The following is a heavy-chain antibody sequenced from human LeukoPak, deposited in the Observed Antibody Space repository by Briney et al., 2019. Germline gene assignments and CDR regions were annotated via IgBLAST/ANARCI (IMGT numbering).Heavy chain of an antibody. Sequence: GGSLRLSCVASGFTISSYWMHWVRQAPGKGLVWVSRINSDGRSTSYADTVKGRFTISRDNAKNTVYLQMNSLRAEDTAVYYCARDQLYCTGGTCYFDYWGQGTLVTVSS. J-gene: IGHJ4*02. CDR1: GFTISSYW. D-gene: IGHD2-8*02. CDR2: INSDGRST. CDR3: ARDQLYCTGGTCYFDY. V-gene: IGHV3-74*01.